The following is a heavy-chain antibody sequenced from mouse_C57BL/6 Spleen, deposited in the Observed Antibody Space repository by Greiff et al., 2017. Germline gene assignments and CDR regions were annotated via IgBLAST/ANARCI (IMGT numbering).Heavy chain of an antibody. CDR3: ASRYYGNYNY. CDR2: IHPNSGST. Sequence: QVQLQQPGAELVKPGASVKLSCKASGYTFTSYWMHWVKQRPGQGLEWIGMIHPNSGSTNYNEKFKSKATLTVDKATSTAYMQLSSLTSEDSAVYYCASRYYGNYNYWGQGTTLTVSS. J-gene: IGHJ2*01. CDR1: GYTFTSYW. D-gene: IGHD2-1*01. V-gene: IGHV1-64*01.